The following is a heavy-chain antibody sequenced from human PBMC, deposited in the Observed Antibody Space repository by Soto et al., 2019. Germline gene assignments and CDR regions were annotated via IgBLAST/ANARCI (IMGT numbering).Heavy chain of an antibody. J-gene: IGHJ4*02. Sequence: SSEKVSCKASGGTFSSYAISWVRQAPGQGLEGMGGIIPIFGTANYAQKFQGRVTITADESTSTAYMELSSLRSEDTAVYYCARLARNSGWLSGNETDFDYWGQGTLVTVSP. CDR2: IIPIFGTA. D-gene: IGHD6-19*01. CDR1: GGTFSSYA. CDR3: ARLARNSGWLSGNETDFDY. V-gene: IGHV1-69*13.